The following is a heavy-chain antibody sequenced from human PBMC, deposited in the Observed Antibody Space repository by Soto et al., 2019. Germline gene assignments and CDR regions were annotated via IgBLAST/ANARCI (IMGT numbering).Heavy chain of an antibody. Sequence: ASVKVSCKASGYTFPSYGISWVRQAPGQGLEWMGWISAYNGNTNYAQKLQGRVTMTTDTSTSTAYMELRSLRSDDTAVYYCERSSWWFGGLGSYYYFYMDVWGKGTTVTVSS. CDR2: ISAYNGNT. V-gene: IGHV1-18*01. J-gene: IGHJ6*03. CDR3: ERSSWWFGGLGSYYYFYMDV. D-gene: IGHD3-10*01. CDR1: GYTFPSYG.